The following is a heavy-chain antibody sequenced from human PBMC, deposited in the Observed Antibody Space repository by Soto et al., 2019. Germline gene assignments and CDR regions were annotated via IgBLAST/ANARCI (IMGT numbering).Heavy chain of an antibody. D-gene: IGHD2-8*01. V-gene: IGHV3-48*02. CDR3: ARDPGDIVLMVYAYFDY. Sequence: EVQLVESGGGLVQPGGSLRLSCAASGFTFSSYSMNWVRQAPGKGLEWVSYISSSSSTIYYADSVKGRFTISRDNAKNSLYLQMNSLRDEDTAVYYCARDPGDIVLMVYAYFDYWGQGTLVTVSS. J-gene: IGHJ4*02. CDR1: GFTFSSYS. CDR2: ISSSSSTI.